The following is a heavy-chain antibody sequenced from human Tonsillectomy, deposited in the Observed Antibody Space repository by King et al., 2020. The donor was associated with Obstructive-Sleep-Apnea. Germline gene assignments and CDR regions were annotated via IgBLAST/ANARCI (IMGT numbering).Heavy chain of an antibody. D-gene: IGHD5-12*01. CDR1: GFTVSSSY. Sequence: VQLVESGGGLVQPGGSLRLSWSASGFTVSSSYMSWVRPAPGKGLEWVSSIYSVGSTYYADSVKGRFTISRDNSKKTLYLQMNSLRDEDTAVYYCARDGLGAGFFDYWGQGTLVTVSS. J-gene: IGHJ4*02. CDR3: ARDGLGAGFFDY. V-gene: IGHV3-66*01. CDR2: IYSVGST.